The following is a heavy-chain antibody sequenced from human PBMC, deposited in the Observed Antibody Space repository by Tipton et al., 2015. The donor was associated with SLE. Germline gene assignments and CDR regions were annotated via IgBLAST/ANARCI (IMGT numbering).Heavy chain of an antibody. J-gene: IGHJ4*02. CDR2: INHSGST. CDR1: GGPFSGYY. CDR3: AGGDMAALDY. V-gene: IGHV4-34*01. D-gene: IGHD6-13*01. Sequence: TLSLTCSVYGGPFSGYYWTWIRQPPGKGLEWIGEINHSGSTNYNPSLKTRVTLSVDTSMNQFSLKLTSVTAADTAVYYCAGGDMAALDYWGQGTLVIVSS.